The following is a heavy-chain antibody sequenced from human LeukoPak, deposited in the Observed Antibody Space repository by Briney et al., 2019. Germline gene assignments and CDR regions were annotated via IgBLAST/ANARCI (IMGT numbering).Heavy chain of an antibody. CDR2: FSGSGGST. CDR1: GFTFSSYA. Sequence: GGSLRLSCAASGFTFSSYAMSWVRQAPGKGLEWVSAFSGSGGSTYYADSVKGRFTISRDNSKNTLYLQMNSLRAEDTAVYYCAKDGYYYDSSGYSPDYWGQGTLVTVSS. CDR3: AKDGYYYDSSGYSPDY. D-gene: IGHD3-22*01. J-gene: IGHJ4*02. V-gene: IGHV3-23*01.